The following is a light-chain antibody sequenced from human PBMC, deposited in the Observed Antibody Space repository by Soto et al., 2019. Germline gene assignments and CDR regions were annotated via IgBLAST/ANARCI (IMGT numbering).Light chain of an antibody. J-gene: IGKJ1*01. CDR2: GAS. V-gene: IGKV3-15*01. CDR3: QQYNNWPT. CDR1: QSVNSN. Sequence: EIVMPQSPATLSVSPGERATLSCRASQSVNSNLAWYQQKPGQAPRLLIYGASTRATGVPARFSGSGSGTEFTLTVSSLQSEDFAVYCCQQYNNWPTVGQGTKVEIK.